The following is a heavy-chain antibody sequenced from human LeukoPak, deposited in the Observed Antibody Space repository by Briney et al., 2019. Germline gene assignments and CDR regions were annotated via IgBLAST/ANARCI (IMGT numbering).Heavy chain of an antibody. J-gene: IGHJ4*02. V-gene: IGHV1-46*01. Sequence: ASVKVSCKASGYTFTSYYLHWVRQAPGQGLEWMGIINPSGGSTSYALKFQGRVTMTRDTSTSTSYMELSSLRSEDTAVYYCARTPYGDPRPFDYWGQGTLVTVSS. CDR3: ARTPYGDPRPFDY. CDR2: INPSGGST. CDR1: GYTFTSYY. D-gene: IGHD4-17*01.